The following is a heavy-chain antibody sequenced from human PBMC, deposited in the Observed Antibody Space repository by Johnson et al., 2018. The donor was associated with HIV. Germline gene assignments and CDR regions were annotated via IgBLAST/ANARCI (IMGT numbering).Heavy chain of an antibody. CDR1: GFTFSSYA. CDR3: ARAKYGGAFDV. V-gene: IGHV3-23*04. J-gene: IGHJ3*01. Sequence: MMLVESGGGLVQPGGSLRLSCAASGFTFSSYALTWVRQAPGKGLEWVSTVSDGLTYYAQSVKGRFTISRDNSKNTLYLQMNSLRAEDTAVYYCARAKYGGAFDVWGHGTLVTVSS. D-gene: IGHD3-16*01. CDR2: TVSDGLT.